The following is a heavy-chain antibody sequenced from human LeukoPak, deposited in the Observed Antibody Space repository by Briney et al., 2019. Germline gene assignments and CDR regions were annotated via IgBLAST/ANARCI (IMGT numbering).Heavy chain of an antibody. J-gene: IGHJ4*02. D-gene: IGHD3-10*01. CDR2: MNPNSGNT. Sequence: ASVKVSCKASGYTFTSYDINWVRQATGQGLEWMGWMNPNSGNTGYAQKFQGRVTMTRNTSISTAYMELSSLRSEDTAVYYCALVYRPMKFFNCYGSGSSVDYWGQGTLVTVSS. CDR3: ALVYRPMKFFNCYGSGSSVDY. CDR1: GYTFTSYD. V-gene: IGHV1-8*01.